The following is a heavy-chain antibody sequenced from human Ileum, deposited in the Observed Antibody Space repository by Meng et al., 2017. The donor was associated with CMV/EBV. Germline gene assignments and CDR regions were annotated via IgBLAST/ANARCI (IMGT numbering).Heavy chain of an antibody. J-gene: IGHJ6*02. Sequence: GESLKISCTGSGFTFRSSAMHWVRQAPGKGLEWVAVIWYDGSLEYYADSVKGRFTISRDNSKSTLYLQIDSLRAEDTAVYYCAKEGTVYYYGLEVWGQGTMVTVSS. CDR3: AKEGTVYYYGLEV. V-gene: IGHV3-33*06. CDR1: GFTFRSSA. CDR2: IWYDGSLE. D-gene: IGHD1-1*01.